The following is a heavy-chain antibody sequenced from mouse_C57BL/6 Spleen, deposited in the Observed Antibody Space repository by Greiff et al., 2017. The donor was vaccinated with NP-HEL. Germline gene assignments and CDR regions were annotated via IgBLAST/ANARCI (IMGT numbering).Heavy chain of an antibody. CDR1: GFTFSSYG. V-gene: IGHV5-6*02. Sequence: EVMLVESGGDLVKPGGSLKLSCAASGFTFSSYGMSWVRQTPDKRLEWVATISSGGSYTYYPDSVKGRFTISRDNAKNTLYLQMSSLKSEDTAMYYGARRGYGSSYDAMDDWGQGTSVTVSS. CDR2: ISSGGSYT. CDR3: ARRGYGSSYDAMDD. J-gene: IGHJ4*01. D-gene: IGHD1-1*01.